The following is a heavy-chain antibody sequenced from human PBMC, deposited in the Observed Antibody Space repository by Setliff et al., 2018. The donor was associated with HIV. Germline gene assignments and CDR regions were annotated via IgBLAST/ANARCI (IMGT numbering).Heavy chain of an antibody. CDR1: GFTFSNSW. Sequence: SLRLSCAASGFTFSNSWMTWVRQAPGKGLEWVGRIKTETQRGTTDYAAPAKGRFIISRDDSKNTLYLQMNSLRSEDTAVYYCVTGVGTSSVDYWGQGTMVTVSS. J-gene: IGHJ4*02. CDR3: VTGVGTSSVDY. D-gene: IGHD3-22*01. CDR2: IKTETQRGTT. V-gene: IGHV3-15*01.